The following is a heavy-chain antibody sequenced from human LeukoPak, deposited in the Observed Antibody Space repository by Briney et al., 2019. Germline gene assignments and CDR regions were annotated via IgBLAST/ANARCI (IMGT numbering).Heavy chain of an antibody. CDR2: IYPGDSDT. V-gene: IGHV5-51*01. D-gene: IGHD3-3*01. CDR3: ARASENYDFWSGYYF. J-gene: IGHJ4*02. Sequence: GESLKISCKGSGYSFTSYWIGWVRQMPGKGLEWMVIIYPGDSDTRYSPSFQGQVTISADKSISTAYLQWSSLKASDTAMYYCARASENYDFWSGYYFWGQGTLVTVSS. CDR1: GYSFTSYW.